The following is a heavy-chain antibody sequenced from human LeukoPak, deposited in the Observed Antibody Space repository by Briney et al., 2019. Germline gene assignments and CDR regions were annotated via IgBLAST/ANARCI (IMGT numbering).Heavy chain of an antibody. D-gene: IGHD3-9*01. V-gene: IGHV4-39*01. J-gene: IGHJ4*02. CDR3: ASHKVQYDILTGYYPNYFDY. CDR2: IYYSGGT. Sequence: PSETLSLTCTVSGGSFSSSSYYWGWIRQPPGKGLEWIGSIYYSGGTYYNPSLKSRITISVDTSKNQFSLKLSSVTAADTAVYYCASHKVQYDILTGYYPNYFDYWGQGTLVTVSS. CDR1: GGSFSSSSYY.